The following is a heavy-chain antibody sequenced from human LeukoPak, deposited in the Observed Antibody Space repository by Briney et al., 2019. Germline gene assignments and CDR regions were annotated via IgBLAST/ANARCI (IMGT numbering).Heavy chain of an antibody. V-gene: IGHV3-7*04. CDR3: ARGGSDSDY. D-gene: IGHD6-6*01. J-gene: IGHJ4*02. CDR1: GFTFSNYW. Sequence: GGSLRLSCEASGFTFSNYWMTWVRQAPGKGLEWVANIKQDGSDENYVDSVKGRFTISRDNDKNSLYLQMNSLRAEDTAVYYCARGGSDSDYWGQGTLVTVSS. CDR2: IKQDGSDE.